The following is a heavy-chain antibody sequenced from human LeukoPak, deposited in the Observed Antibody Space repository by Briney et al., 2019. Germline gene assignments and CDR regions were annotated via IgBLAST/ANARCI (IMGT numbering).Heavy chain of an antibody. J-gene: IGHJ5*01. CDR1: GYTFTYYF. V-gene: IGHV1-2*02. CDR3: ARMALDGGDSIGFDS. Sequence: ASVTVSCNASGYTFTYYFIRLVRHAPGQGLELMSCINTNIGVASYAQKFQDRVTMTRDRSINTAYMELSRLTSDDTAVYYCARMALDGGDSIGFDSWGQGTLVTVSS. D-gene: IGHD2-21*02. CDR2: INTNIGVA.